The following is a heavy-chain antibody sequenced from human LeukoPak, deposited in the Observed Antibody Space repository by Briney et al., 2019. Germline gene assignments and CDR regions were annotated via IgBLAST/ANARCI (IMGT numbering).Heavy chain of an antibody. D-gene: IGHD4-17*01. Sequence: GGSLRLSCAASGFTFSSYEMNWVRQAPGKGLEWVSSISSGSSYIYYADSVKGRFTISRDNAKNSLYLQMNSLRAEDTAVYYCARDNIWRYGDYLVPYYFDYWGQGTLVTVSS. CDR3: ARDNIWRYGDYLVPYYFDY. CDR2: ISSGSSYI. CDR1: GFTFSSYE. V-gene: IGHV3-21*01. J-gene: IGHJ4*02.